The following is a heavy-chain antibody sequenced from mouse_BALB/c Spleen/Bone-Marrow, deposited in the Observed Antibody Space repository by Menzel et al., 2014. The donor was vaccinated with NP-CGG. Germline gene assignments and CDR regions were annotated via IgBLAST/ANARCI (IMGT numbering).Heavy chain of an antibody. CDR3: ARADWIYWYFDV. Sequence: QVQLQQPGPGLVAPSQSLSITCAVSGFSLTSYGVHWVRQPPGKGLEWLGVIWAGGSTNYNSALMSRLSISKDNSKSQVFLKMNSLQTDDTAMYYCARADWIYWYFDVWGAGTTVTVSS. D-gene: IGHD4-1*01. V-gene: IGHV2-9*02. CDR2: IWAGGST. J-gene: IGHJ1*01. CDR1: GFSLTSYG.